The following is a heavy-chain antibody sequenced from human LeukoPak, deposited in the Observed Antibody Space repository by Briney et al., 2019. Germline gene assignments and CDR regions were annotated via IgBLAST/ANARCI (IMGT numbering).Heavy chain of an antibody. J-gene: IGHJ6*02. CDR1: GFTFSSYG. V-gene: IGHV3-33*06. D-gene: IGHD2-2*01. CDR3: AKDLDIVVVPAGYGMDV. CDR2: IWYDGSNK. Sequence: PGRSLRLSCAASGFTFSSYGMHWVRQAPGKGLEWVAVIWYDGSNKYYADSVKGRFTISRDNSKNTLYLQMNSLRAEDTAVYYCAKDLDIVVVPAGYGMDVWGQGTTVTVSS.